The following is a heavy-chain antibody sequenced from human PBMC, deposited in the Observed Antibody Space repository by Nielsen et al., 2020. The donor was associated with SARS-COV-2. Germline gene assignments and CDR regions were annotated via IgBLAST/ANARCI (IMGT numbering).Heavy chain of an antibody. CDR2: IGTAGDT. V-gene: IGHV3-13*01. D-gene: IGHD5-12*01. Sequence: GESLKISCAASGFTFSSYDMHWVRQATGKGLEWVSAIGTAGDTYYPGSVKGRFTISRENAKNSLYLQMNSLRAEDTAVYYCAKDGGATIALWYAFDIWGQGTMVTVSS. J-gene: IGHJ3*02. CDR1: GFTFSSYD. CDR3: AKDGGATIALWYAFDI.